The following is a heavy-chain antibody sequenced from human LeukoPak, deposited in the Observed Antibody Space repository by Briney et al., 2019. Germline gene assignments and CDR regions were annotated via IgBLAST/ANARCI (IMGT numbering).Heavy chain of an antibody. D-gene: IGHD3-9*01. V-gene: IGHV3-30*18. CDR1: GFTFSSYG. Sequence: GGSLRLSCAASGFTFSSYGMHWVRQAPGKGLEWVAVISYDGSNKYYADSVKGRFTISRDNSKNTLYLQMNSLRAEDTAVYYCAKDALRYFDWLLWDAFDIWGQGTMVTVSS. J-gene: IGHJ3*02. CDR2: ISYDGSNK. CDR3: AKDALRYFDWLLWDAFDI.